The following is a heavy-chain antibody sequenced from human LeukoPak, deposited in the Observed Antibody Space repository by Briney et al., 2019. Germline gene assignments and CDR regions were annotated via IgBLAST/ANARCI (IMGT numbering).Heavy chain of an antibody. D-gene: IGHD5-24*01. CDR2: ISSSSSTI. Sequence: GGSLRLSCAASGFTFSSYSMNWVRRAPGKGLEWVSYISSSSSTIYYADSVKGRFTISRDNAKNSLYLQMNSLRDEDTAVYYCARDRDTRDGYNPKTYYYYGMDVWGQGTTVTVSS. J-gene: IGHJ6*02. CDR1: GFTFSSYS. V-gene: IGHV3-48*02. CDR3: ARDRDTRDGYNPKTYYYYGMDV.